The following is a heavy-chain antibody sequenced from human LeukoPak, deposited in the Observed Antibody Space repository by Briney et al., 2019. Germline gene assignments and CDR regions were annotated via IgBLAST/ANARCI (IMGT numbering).Heavy chain of an antibody. J-gene: IGHJ4*02. CDR1: GFTFSRYS. CDR3: VCLGLGGLSLD. V-gene: IGHV3-74*01. CDR2: VNSDGSGT. D-gene: IGHD3-16*01. Sequence: GGSLRLSCAASGFTFSRYSMHWVRQAPGKGLVWVSHVNSDGSGTDYADSVKGRFTVSRDNAKNTLYLQMNSLRVEDTAVYYCVCLGLGGLSLDWGQGTLVTVSS.